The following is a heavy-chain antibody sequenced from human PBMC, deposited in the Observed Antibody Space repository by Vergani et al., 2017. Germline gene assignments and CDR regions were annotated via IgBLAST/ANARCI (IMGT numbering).Heavy chain of an antibody. CDR1: GYSISSGYY. J-gene: IGHJ4*02. CDR3: AKTLGDYEAYY. D-gene: IGHD4-17*01. Sequence: QAQLQESVPGLVKPSETLSLTCAVSGYSISSGYYWGWIRQPPGKGLEWIGSIYHSGSTYYNPSLKSRVTISVDTSKNQVSLKLSSVTAADTAVYYCAKTLGDYEAYYWGQGTLVTVSS. V-gene: IGHV4-38-2*01. CDR2: IYHSGST.